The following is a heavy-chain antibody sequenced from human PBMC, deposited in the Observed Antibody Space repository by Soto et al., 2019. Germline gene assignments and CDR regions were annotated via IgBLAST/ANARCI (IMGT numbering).Heavy chain of an antibody. J-gene: IGHJ4*02. V-gene: IGHV3-73*02. CDR2: IRNKANNYAT. CDR1: GFTFSASA. CDR3: TRVETTPFDF. D-gene: IGHD1-26*01. Sequence: EVQLVESGGDLVQPGASLKLSCAASGFTFSASAFHWVRQASGKGLEWVGRIRNKANNYATSYAASMKGRFTISRDDSKNTAYLHMNSLKSEDTAVYYCTRVETTPFDFWGQGTLVTVSS.